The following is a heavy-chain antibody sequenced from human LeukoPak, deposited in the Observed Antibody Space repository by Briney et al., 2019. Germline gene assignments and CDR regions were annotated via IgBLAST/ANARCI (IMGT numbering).Heavy chain of an antibody. J-gene: IGHJ4*02. CDR1: GFTFSTSW. CDR2: IKPDGGEG. CDR3: AKSIMTGSGSFYDY. V-gene: IGHV3-7*05. D-gene: IGHD3-10*01. Sequence: GGSLRLSCTASGFTFSTSWMTWVRQAPGKGLEWVAVIKPDGGEGCYVDSVKGRFTISRDNTKNSLFLQMISLRAEDTALYYCAKSIMTGSGSFYDYWGQGTLVTVSS.